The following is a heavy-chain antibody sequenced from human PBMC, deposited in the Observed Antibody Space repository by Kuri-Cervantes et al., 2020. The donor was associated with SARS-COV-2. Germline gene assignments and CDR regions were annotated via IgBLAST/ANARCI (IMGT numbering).Heavy chain of an antibody. J-gene: IGHJ4*02. Sequence: GGSLRLSCAASGFTFSSYAMHWVRQAPGKGLEWVAVISYDGSNKYYADSVKGRFTISRDNSKNTLYLQMNSLRAEDTAVYYCATGLLWFGEFHYWGQGTLVTVSS. CDR1: GFTFSSYA. CDR2: ISYDGSNK. D-gene: IGHD3-10*01. V-gene: IGHV3-30-3*01. CDR3: ATGLLWFGEFHY.